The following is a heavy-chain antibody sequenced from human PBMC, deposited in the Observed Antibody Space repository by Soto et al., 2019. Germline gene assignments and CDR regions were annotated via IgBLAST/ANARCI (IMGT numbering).Heavy chain of an antibody. D-gene: IGHD2-2*01. Sequence: VKVSCKSSGGSSSTYSITWVRQAPGQGLEWMGGIIPVFGTTNYAQKFQGRLTITADESTSTAYMQLSSLRSEDTAVYYCARADVVVTPAAMPEYFYYGLDVWGQGTTVTVSS. J-gene: IGHJ6*02. CDR3: ARADVVVTPAAMPEYFYYGLDV. CDR2: IIPVFGTT. CDR1: GGSSSTYS. V-gene: IGHV1-69*13.